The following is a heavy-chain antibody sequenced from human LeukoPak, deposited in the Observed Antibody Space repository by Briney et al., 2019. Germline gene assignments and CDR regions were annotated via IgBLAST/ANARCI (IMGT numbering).Heavy chain of an antibody. CDR3: ARGLTGSTGFDP. V-gene: IGHV4-4*07. J-gene: IGHJ5*02. CDR2: IYTSGST. D-gene: IGHD1-7*01. Sequence: SETLSLTCTVSGASISSSYWSWIRQPAGKGLEWIGRIYTSGSTNYNPSLKSRVTMSVDTSKNQFSLKLNSVTAADTAVYFCARGLTGSTGFDPWGQGTLVTVSS. CDR1: GASISSSY.